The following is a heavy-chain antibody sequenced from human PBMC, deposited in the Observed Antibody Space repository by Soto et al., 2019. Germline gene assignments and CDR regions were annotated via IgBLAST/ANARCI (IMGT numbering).Heavy chain of an antibody. J-gene: IGHJ3*02. Sequence: EVQMVESGGGLVQPGGSLRLSCAASGFTFRTYSMNWVRQAPGKGLEWVSYISGGGNTVHYADSVKGRFTISRDNAKNSVYLQMNSLGDEDTAVYYCARREGIWGQGTMVTVSS. CDR3: ARREGI. CDR1: GFTFRTYS. CDR2: ISGGGNTV. V-gene: IGHV3-48*02.